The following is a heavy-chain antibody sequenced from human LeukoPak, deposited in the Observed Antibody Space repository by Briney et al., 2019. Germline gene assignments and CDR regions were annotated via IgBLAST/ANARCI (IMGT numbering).Heavy chain of an antibody. CDR2: IHPSTGKP. CDR1: GYTFTNYA. Sequence: ASVKVSCKTSGYTFTNYAMNWVRQAPGQGLEWMGWIHPSTGKPTYAQGFTGRFVFSLDTSVSTTYLQISSLKAEDTALYYCARAFQSLGGLSLPDYWGQGTLVTVSS. V-gene: IGHV7-4-1*02. D-gene: IGHD3-16*02. CDR3: ARAFQSLGGLSLPDY. J-gene: IGHJ4*02.